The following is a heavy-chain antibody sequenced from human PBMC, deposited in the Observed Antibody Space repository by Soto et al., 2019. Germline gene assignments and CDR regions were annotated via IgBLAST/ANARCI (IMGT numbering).Heavy chain of an antibody. D-gene: IGHD2-15*01. CDR2: INPNSGGT. Sequence: ASVKVSCKASGYTFTGYYMHWVRQAPGQGLEWMGWINPNSGGTNYAQKFQGWVTMTRDTSISTAYMELSRLRSDDTAVYYCASDGSMGVPPIEFDYWGQGTLVTVSS. V-gene: IGHV1-2*04. CDR1: GYTFTGYY. J-gene: IGHJ4*02. CDR3: ASDGSMGVPPIEFDY.